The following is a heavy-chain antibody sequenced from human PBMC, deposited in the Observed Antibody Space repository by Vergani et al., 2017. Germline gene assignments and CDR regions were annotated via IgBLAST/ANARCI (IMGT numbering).Heavy chain of an antibody. D-gene: IGHD6-13*01. CDR2: IRYDGSNK. V-gene: IGHV3-30*02. CDR3: AKTAAGIRYYYYGMDV. CDR1: GFTFSSYG. J-gene: IGHJ6*02. Sequence: QVQLVESGGGVVQPGGSLRLSCAASGFTFSSYGMHWVRQAPGKGLVWVAFIRYDGSNKYYADSVKGRFTISRDNSKNTLYLQMNSLRAEDTAVYYCAKTAAGIRYYYYGMDVWGQGTTVTVSS.